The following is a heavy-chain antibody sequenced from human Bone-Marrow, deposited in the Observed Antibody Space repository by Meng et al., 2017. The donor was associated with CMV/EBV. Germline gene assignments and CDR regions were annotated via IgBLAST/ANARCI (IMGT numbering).Heavy chain of an antibody. J-gene: IGHJ4*02. Sequence: SETLSLTCTVSGGSISSSSYYWGWIRQPPGKGLEWIGSIYYSGSTYYNPSLKSRVTISVDTSKNQFSLKLSSVTAADTAVYYCARYESGYDYEAGFDYWGQGTLVAVSS. CDR3: ARYESGYDYEAGFDY. D-gene: IGHD5-12*01. CDR2: IYYSGST. V-gene: IGHV4-39*07. CDR1: GGSISSSSYY.